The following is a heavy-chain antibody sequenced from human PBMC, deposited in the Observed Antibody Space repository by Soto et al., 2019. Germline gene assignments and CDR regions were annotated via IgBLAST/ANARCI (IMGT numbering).Heavy chain of an antibody. V-gene: IGHV2-5*02. Sequence: QITFKESGPTLVKPTQTLTLTCTFSVFSLSTSGVGVGWIRQPPGKALEGLALIYWADDKRYRPSLKSRLTLTNDPSKDQVVLTMTNMDPVDTATYYCAHPLSQGFDILGQGTMVNVSS. J-gene: IGHJ3*02. CDR1: VFSLSTSGVG. CDR2: IYWADDK. CDR3: AHPLSQGFDI.